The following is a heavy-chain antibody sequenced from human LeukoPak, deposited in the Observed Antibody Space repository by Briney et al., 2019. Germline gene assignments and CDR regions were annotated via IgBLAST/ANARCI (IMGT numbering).Heavy chain of an antibody. J-gene: IGHJ5*02. D-gene: IGHD2-2*01. Sequence: SETLSLTCTVSGGSISSSSYYWGWIRQPPGKGLEWIGSIYHSGSTYYNPSLKSRVTISVDTSKNQFSLKLSSVTAADTAVYYCARQGRGYCSSTSCYLSHNWFDPWGQGTLVTVSS. V-gene: IGHV4-39*07. CDR3: ARQGRGYCSSTSCYLSHNWFDP. CDR1: GGSISSSSYY. CDR2: IYHSGST.